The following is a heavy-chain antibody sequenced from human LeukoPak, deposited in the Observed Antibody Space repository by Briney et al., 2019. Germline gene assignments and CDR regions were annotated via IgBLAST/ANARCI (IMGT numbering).Heavy chain of an antibody. CDR1: GYTFLSYG. J-gene: IGHJ5*02. Sequence: ASVKVSCKASGYTFLSYGFSWVRRAPGQGLEWMGWISNYNGNTNYAPNFHGRLTMTTDTSTTTSYMELRSLRSDDTAVYYCARDLAWGADLMGPTDDWLDPWGQGTLVTVSS. D-gene: IGHD1-26*01. CDR3: ARDLAWGADLMGPTDDWLDP. CDR2: ISNYNGNT. V-gene: IGHV1-18*01.